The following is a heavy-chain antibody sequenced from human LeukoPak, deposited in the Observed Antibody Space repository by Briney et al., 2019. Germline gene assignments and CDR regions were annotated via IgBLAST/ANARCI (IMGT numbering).Heavy chain of an antibody. CDR3: ARVNIAAAGTDY. J-gene: IGHJ4*02. Sequence: PGGSLRLSCAASGFTFSSYAMHWVRQAPGKGLEWVAVISYDGSNKYYADSVKGRFTISRDNSKNTLYLQMNSLRAEDTAVYYCARVNIAAAGTDYWGQGTLVTVSS. CDR2: ISYDGSNK. D-gene: IGHD6-13*01. CDR1: GFTFSSYA. V-gene: IGHV3-30-3*01.